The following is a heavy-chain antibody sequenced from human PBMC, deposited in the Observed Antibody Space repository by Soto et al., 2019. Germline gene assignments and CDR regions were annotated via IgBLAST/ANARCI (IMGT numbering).Heavy chain of an antibody. CDR3: AKDRRAGGNYGFYSDF. D-gene: IGHD1-7*01. CDR1: GFTFYNYG. V-gene: IGHV3-23*01. Sequence: GGSLRLSCAASGFTFYNYGMTWVRQAPGKGLEWVSFSSATGAGTYYADSVKGRFTISRDNSKNTLYLQMTSLRADDTAVYYCAKDRRAGGNYGFYSDFWGQGALVTVSS. J-gene: IGHJ4*02. CDR2: SSATGAGT.